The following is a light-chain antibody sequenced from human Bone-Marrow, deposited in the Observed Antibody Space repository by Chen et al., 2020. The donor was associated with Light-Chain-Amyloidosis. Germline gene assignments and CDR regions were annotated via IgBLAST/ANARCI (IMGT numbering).Light chain of an antibody. Sequence: QLVVTQSPSASASLGASVKLTCTLSSGHSDNAIAWHQQQPEKGPRYLMKVNSDGSHGKGAGIPGRFSGSSSGAERYLTISSLQSEDEADYYCQTWDTGTHVVFGGGTKLTVL. CDR2: VNSDGSH. V-gene: IGLV4-69*01. CDR1: SGHSDNA. CDR3: QTWDTGTHVV. J-gene: IGLJ2*01.